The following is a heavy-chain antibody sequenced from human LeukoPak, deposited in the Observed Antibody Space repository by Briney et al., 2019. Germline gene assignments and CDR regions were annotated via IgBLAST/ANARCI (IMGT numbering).Heavy chain of an antibody. CDR3: ATGRDPYKTGH. CDR1: GGSFSPAH. CDR2: ICDNGNT. V-gene: IGHV4-59*01. D-gene: IGHD5-24*01. Sequence: PSETLSLTCTFSGGSFSPAHWSWIRQPPGKGLEWIGVICDNGNTDYNPSLKSRVTISVDTSKSQFSLKLSSLAAADTAVYYCATGRDPYKTGHRGQGTLVTVSS. J-gene: IGHJ4*02.